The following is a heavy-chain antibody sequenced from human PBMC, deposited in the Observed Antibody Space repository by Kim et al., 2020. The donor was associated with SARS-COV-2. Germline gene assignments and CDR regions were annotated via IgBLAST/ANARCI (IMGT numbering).Heavy chain of an antibody. Sequence: GGTNYAQKFQGRVTVTRDTSINTLYLELRRLTSDDTAVYYCASDLVGNTDYWGQGTLVTVSS. CDR3: ASDLVGNTDY. J-gene: IGHJ4*02. V-gene: IGHV1-2*02. CDR2: GGT.